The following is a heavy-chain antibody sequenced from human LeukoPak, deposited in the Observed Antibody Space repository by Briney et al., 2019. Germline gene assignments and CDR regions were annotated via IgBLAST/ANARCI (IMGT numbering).Heavy chain of an antibody. Sequence: SETLSLTCTVSGGSISSYYWSWIRQPAGKGLEWIGRIYTSGSTNYNPSLQSRVTMSVDTSKNQFSLKLSSVTAADTAVYYCARDRSGVIRGADYYYYMDVWGKGTTVTISS. CDR1: GGSISSYY. D-gene: IGHD1-26*01. CDR2: IYTSGST. J-gene: IGHJ6*03. CDR3: ARDRSGVIRGADYYYYMDV. V-gene: IGHV4-4*07.